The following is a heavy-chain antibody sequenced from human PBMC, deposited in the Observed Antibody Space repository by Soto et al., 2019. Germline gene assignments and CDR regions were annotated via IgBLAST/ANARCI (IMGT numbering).Heavy chain of an antibody. D-gene: IGHD6-19*01. J-gene: IGHJ4*02. CDR3: AKSNNTGWFHFDS. Sequence: EVQLVESGGGLVQPGRSLRLSCAASGFTFDDYGMHWVRQGPGKGLEWVSGISWNSGSIGYAEFVKGRFTISRDNAKKSLSLQMNSLRAEDTALYFCAKSNNTGWFHFDSWGQGILVTVSS. CDR2: ISWNSGSI. V-gene: IGHV3-9*01. CDR1: GFTFDDYG.